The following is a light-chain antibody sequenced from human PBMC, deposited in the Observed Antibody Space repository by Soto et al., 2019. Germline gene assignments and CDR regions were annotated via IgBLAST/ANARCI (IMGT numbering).Light chain of an antibody. Sequence: DIVMTQSPDSLAVSLGERATINCKSSQTGLDSSNNKDYLTWYQQKPGQPPKLVIYWASTREFGVPDRLSGSGSRTDFTLTISSLQAEDVAVYYCQQYYGTPRTFGHGTKVEIK. CDR2: WAS. V-gene: IGKV4-1*01. J-gene: IGKJ1*01. CDR1: QTGLDSSNNKDY. CDR3: QQYYGTPRT.